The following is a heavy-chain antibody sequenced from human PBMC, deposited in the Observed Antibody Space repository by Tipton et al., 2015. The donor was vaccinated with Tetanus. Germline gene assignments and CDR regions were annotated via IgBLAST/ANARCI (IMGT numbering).Heavy chain of an antibody. CDR2: IYHSGRT. V-gene: IGHV4-4*02. Sequence: TLSLTCSVSGGSIINNNWWTRVRQPPGKGLEWIGEIYHSGRTNYNPSLGTRVTISVDESKNQFSLNLMSVTAADTAVYYCARGSTMFFWGQGTLVTVSS. CDR3: ARGSTMFF. J-gene: IGHJ4*02. CDR1: GGSIINNNW. D-gene: IGHD3-10*02.